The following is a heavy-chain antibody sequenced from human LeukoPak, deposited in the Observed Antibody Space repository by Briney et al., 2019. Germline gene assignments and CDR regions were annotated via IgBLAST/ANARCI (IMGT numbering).Heavy chain of an antibody. CDR3: AGDIVVVPAALVY. Sequence: GGSLRLSCAASGFTFSDYYMSWIRQAPGKGLEWVSYISSSGSTIYYADSVKGRFTISRDNAKNSLYLQMNNLRAEDTAVYYCAGDIVVVPAALVYWGQGTLVTVSS. D-gene: IGHD2-2*01. CDR2: ISSSGSTI. V-gene: IGHV3-11*04. J-gene: IGHJ4*02. CDR1: GFTFSDYY.